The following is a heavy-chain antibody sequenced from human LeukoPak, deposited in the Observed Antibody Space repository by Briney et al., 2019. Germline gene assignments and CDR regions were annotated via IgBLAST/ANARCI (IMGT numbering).Heavy chain of an antibody. CDR3: ARGHSGYDFDAFAI. D-gene: IGHD5-12*01. Sequence: SETLSLTYTVSGGSISTFYWSWIRQPPGQGLEWIGYISYSGSTNYNPSLKSRVTISVDRTKSQFSLKLSSVTAADTAVYYCARGHSGYDFDAFAIWGQGTLVTVSS. V-gene: IGHV4-59*01. CDR1: GGSISTFY. J-gene: IGHJ3*02. CDR2: ISYSGST.